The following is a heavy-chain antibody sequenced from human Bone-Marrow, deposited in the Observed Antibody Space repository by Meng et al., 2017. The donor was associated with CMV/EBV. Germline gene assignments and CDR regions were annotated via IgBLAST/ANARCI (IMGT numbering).Heavy chain of an antibody. Sequence: ASVKVSCKASGGTFSSYAISWVRQAPGQGLEWMGWINPNSGGTNYAQKFQGRVTMTRDTSISTAYMELSRLRSDDTAVYYCARLKWEPSTYYFDYWGQGTLVTVSS. V-gene: IGHV1-2*02. CDR2: INPNSGGT. J-gene: IGHJ4*02. D-gene: IGHD1-26*01. CDR3: ARLKWEPSTYYFDY. CDR1: GGTFSSYA.